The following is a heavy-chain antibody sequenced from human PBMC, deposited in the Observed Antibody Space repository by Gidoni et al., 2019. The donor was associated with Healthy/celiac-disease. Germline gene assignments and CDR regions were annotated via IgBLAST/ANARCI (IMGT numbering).Heavy chain of an antibody. V-gene: IGHV2-5*02. CDR1: GFSLSTSGVG. CDR3: AHFIWFGELPDFDY. CDR2: IYWDDDK. D-gene: IGHD3-10*01. J-gene: IGHJ4*02. Sequence: QITLKESGPTLVKPTQTLTLTCTFSGFSLSTSGVGVGWIRQPPGKALEWLALIYWDDDKRYSPSLKGRLTITKDTSKNQVVLTMTNMDPVDTATYYCAHFIWFGELPDFDYWGQGTLVTVSS.